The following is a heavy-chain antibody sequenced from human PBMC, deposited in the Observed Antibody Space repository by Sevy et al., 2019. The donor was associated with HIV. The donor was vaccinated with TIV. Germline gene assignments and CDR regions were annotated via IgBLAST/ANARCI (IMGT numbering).Heavy chain of an antibody. D-gene: IGHD3-22*01. V-gene: IGHV1-2*02. CDR3: ARDVTAYYYDSSGYYDGDAFDI. CDR2: INPNSGGT. J-gene: IGHJ3*02. CDR1: GYTFTGYY. Sequence: ASVKVSCKASGYTFTGYYMHWVRQAPGQGLEWMGWINPNSGGTNYAQKFQGRVTMTRDTSISTADMELSRLRSNDTAGYYCARDVTAYYYDSSGYYDGDAFDIWGQGTMVTVSS.